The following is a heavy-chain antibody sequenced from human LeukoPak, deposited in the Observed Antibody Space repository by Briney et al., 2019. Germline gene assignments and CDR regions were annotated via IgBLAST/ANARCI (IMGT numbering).Heavy chain of an antibody. CDR2: ISGSGGSA. V-gene: IGHV3-23*01. CDR1: GFTVSSFE. J-gene: IGHJ4*02. Sequence: QPGGSLRLSCAASGFTVSSFEMSWVRQAPGKGLEWVSAISGSGGSAYYADSVKGRFTISRDNSRNSLSLQMNSLRAEDTALYSCAKTGYSSGWYRIWDYWGQGTLVTVSS. D-gene: IGHD6-19*01. CDR3: AKTGYSSGWYRIWDY.